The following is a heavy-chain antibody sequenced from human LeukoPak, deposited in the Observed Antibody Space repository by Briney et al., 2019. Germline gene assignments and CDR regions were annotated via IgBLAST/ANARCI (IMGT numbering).Heavy chain of an antibody. CDR2: INSDGSST. CDR1: GLIFTSYW. Sequence: GGSLRLSCAASGLIFTSYWMHWVRQAPGKGLVWVSRINSDGSSTTYADSVKGRLTISRDNAKNTLYLQMNSLRAEDTAVYYCARGLYFALDCWGQGTLVTVSS. V-gene: IGHV3-74*01. CDR3: ARGLYFALDC. D-gene: IGHD2/OR15-2a*01. J-gene: IGHJ4*02.